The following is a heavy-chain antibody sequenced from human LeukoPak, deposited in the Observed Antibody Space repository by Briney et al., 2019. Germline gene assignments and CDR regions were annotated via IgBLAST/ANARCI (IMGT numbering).Heavy chain of an antibody. J-gene: IGHJ4*02. CDR3: AKDSEYSSSFSDY. Sequence: GGSLRLSCAASGFTFSSYAMSWVRQAPGKGLEWVSAISGSGGRTYYADSVKGRFTISRDNSKNTLYLQMNSLRAEDTAVYYCAKDSEYSSSFSDYWGQGTLVTVSS. D-gene: IGHD6-6*01. CDR1: GFTFSSYA. V-gene: IGHV3-23*01. CDR2: ISGSGGRT.